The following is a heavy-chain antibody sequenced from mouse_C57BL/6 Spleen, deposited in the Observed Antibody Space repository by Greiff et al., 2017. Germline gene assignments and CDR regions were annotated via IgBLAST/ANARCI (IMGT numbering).Heavy chain of an antibody. CDR3: TRDSSGYYFDY. V-gene: IGHV5-9-1*02. Sequence: EVQRVESGEGLVKPGGSLKLSCAASGFTFSSYAMSWVRQTPEKRLVWVAYISSGGDYIYYADTVKGRFTISRDNARNTLYLQMSSLKSEDTAMYYCTRDSSGYYFDYWGQGTTLTVSS. D-gene: IGHD3-2*02. CDR2: ISSGGDYI. CDR1: GFTFSSYA. J-gene: IGHJ2*01.